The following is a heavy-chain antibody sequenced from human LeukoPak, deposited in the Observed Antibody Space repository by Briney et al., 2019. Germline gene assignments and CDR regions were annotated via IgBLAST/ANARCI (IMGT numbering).Heavy chain of an antibody. CDR3: ARDPMTTVTTNAFDI. J-gene: IGHJ3*02. CDR2: IYYSGST. D-gene: IGHD4-17*01. CDR1: GGSISSGGYY. V-gene: IGHV4-31*03. Sequence: SQTLSLTCTVSGGSISSGGYYWSWLRQHPGKGLEWIGYIYYSGSTYYNPSLKSRVTISVNTSKNQFSLKLSSVTAADTAVYYCARDPMTTVTTNAFDIWGQGTMVTVSS.